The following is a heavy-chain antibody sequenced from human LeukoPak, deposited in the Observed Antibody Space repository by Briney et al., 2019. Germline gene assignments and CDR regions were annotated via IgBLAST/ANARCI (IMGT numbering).Heavy chain of an antibody. CDR3: ARGTRDGYNPTFDY. CDR1: GDSVSTNSAA. CDR2: TYYTSKWYN. J-gene: IGHJ4*02. V-gene: IGHV6-1*01. Sequence: SQTISLTSAISGDSVSTNSAAWNWIRQSPSRGLEWLGRTYYTSKWYNDYALSMKGRITINPDTSKNQYSLQLNSVTPEDTALYYCARGTRDGYNPTFDYWGQGTLVTVSS. D-gene: IGHD5-24*01.